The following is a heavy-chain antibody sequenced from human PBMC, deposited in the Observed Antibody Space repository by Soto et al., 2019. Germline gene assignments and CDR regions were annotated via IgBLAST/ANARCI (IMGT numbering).Heavy chain of an antibody. D-gene: IGHD2-15*01. J-gene: IGHJ4*02. CDR3: ARRYAPRYSSGNNHFDL. V-gene: IGHV4-34*01. Sequence: SETRSLTCAVYGGYFSGYYWSWIRQPPGKGLEWMGEINHSGSTNYNPSLKSRVTISVDTSKNQFSLKLSSVTAADTAVYYCARRYAPRYSSGNNHFDLWGQGTLVPVSS. CDR2: INHSGST. CDR1: GGYFSGYY.